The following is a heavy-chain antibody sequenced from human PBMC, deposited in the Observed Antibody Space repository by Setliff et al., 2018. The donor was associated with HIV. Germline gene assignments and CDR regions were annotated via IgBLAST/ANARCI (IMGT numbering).Heavy chain of an antibody. CDR2: IWYDGSKK. Sequence: PGGSLRLSCAASGFTFSSYGMNWVRQAPGKGLEWVAIIWYDGSKKYYADSVKGRFTISRDNAKNSLYLQLNSLRAEDTAVYYCARDQSQSIVARQDGVYYYYYMDVWGKGTTVTVSS. CDR3: ARDQSQSIVARQDGVYYYYYMDV. CDR1: GFTFSSYG. V-gene: IGHV3-33*01. D-gene: IGHD6-6*01. J-gene: IGHJ6*03.